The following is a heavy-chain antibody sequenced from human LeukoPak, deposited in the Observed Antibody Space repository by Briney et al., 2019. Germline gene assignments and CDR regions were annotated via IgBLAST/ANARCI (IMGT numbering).Heavy chain of an antibody. CDR1: GFIFGAYW. CDR3: VRSLERFGTRDY. Sequence: GGSLRLSCAASGFIFGAYWMTWVRQAPGKGLEWVGNIKQDGSEQYYMDSVKGRFTISRDNAKKSLFLQMNSLTAEETGLYYCVRSLERFGTRDYWGQGTLVNVSS. V-gene: IGHV3-7*01. J-gene: IGHJ4*02. CDR2: IKQDGSEQ. D-gene: IGHD3-3*01.